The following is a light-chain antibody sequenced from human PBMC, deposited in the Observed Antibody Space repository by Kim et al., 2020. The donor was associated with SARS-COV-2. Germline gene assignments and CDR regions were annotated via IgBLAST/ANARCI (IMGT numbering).Light chain of an antibody. CDR3: QTWGTGIRV. J-gene: IGLJ3*02. CDR1: SGHSNYA. Sequence: ASVKLTCTLSSGHSNYAIAWHQQQPEKGPRYLMKLNSDGSHSKGDGIPDRFSGSSSGAERYLPISSLQSEDEADYYCQTWGTGIRVFGGGTQLTVL. V-gene: IGLV4-69*01. CDR2: LNSDGSH.